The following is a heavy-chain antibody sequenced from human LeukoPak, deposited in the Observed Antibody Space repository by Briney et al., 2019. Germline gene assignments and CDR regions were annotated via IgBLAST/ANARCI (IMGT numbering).Heavy chain of an antibody. CDR3: ARDCIGCHGFDY. CDR2: VSAYADNT. D-gene: IGHD2-15*01. CDR1: GYTFTSYG. Sequence: ASVKVSCKTSGYTFTSYGITWVRQAPGQGLEWMGWVSAYADNTNYVQEIQGRVTMTTDTSTSTAYMELRSLRSDDTAVYYCARDCIGCHGFDYWGQGTLVTVSS. J-gene: IGHJ4*02. V-gene: IGHV1-18*01.